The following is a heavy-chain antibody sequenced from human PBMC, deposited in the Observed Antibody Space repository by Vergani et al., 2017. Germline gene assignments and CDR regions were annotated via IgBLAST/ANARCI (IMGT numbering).Heavy chain of an antibody. CDR2: IYYSGST. Sequence: QVQLQESGPGLVKPSETLSLTCTVSGGSISSYYWSWIRQPPGKGLEWIGYIYYSGSTYYNPSLKSRVTISVDTSKNQFSLKLSSVTAADTAVYYCARNNYDFWSGYYTGGWFDPWGQGTLVTVSS. CDR1: GGSISSYY. V-gene: IGHV4-59*04. D-gene: IGHD3-3*01. CDR3: ARNNYDFWSGYYTGGWFDP. J-gene: IGHJ5*02.